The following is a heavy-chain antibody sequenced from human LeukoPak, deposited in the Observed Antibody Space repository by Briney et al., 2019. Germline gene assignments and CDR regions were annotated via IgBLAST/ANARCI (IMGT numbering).Heavy chain of an antibody. CDR2: IYYSGST. V-gene: IGHV4-30-4*01. CDR3: ARRHDKGDFDY. D-gene: IGHD3-9*01. J-gene: IGHJ4*02. CDR1: GGSIISCDYY. Sequence: SQTLSLTCTVSGGSIISCDYYLIWIRQPPGTGLEWIGYIYYSGSTYYNPSLKSRVTISVDTSKNQFSLKLSSVTAADTAVYYCARRHDKGDFDYWGQGTLVTVSS.